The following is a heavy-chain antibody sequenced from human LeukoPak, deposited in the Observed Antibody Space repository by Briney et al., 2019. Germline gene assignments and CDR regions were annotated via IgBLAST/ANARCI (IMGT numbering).Heavy chain of an antibody. CDR3: ARDRLERHFYYYGMDV. V-gene: IGHV3-21*01. CDR2: ITSSSSYI. Sequence: GGSLRLSCAASGFTFSSYSMNWVRQTPGKGLEWVSSITSSSSYIYYADSVKGRFTISRDNAKNSLYLQMNSLRAEDTAVHYCARDRLERHFYYYGMDVWGQGTTVTVSS. D-gene: IGHD1-1*01. J-gene: IGHJ6*02. CDR1: GFTFSSYS.